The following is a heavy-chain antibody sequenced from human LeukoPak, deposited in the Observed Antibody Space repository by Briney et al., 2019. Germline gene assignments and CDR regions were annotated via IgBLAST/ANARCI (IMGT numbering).Heavy chain of an antibody. J-gene: IGHJ4*02. Sequence: GGSLRLSCAASGFTFSSYDMHWVRQATGKGLEWVSFIDTAGDTYYADSVKGRFTISRENAKNSVYLQMNSLRAGDTAVYYCLRDPSTSRGGVGCWGQGTLATVSS. CDR1: GFTFSSYD. CDR3: LRDPSTSRGGVGC. CDR2: IDTAGDT. V-gene: IGHV3-13*04. D-gene: IGHD2-2*01.